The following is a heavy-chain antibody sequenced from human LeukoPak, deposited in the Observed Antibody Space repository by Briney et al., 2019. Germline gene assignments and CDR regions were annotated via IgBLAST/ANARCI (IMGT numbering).Heavy chain of an antibody. D-gene: IGHD4-17*01. CDR2: IYYSGST. J-gene: IGHJ4*02. CDR1: GGSMSSSSYY. CDR3: ARLPTVTFFDY. V-gene: IGHV4-39*01. Sequence: PSETLSLTCTVSGGSMSSSSYYWGWIRQPPGKGLEWIGSIYYSGSTYYNPSLKSRVTISVDTSKNQFSLKLSSVTAADTAVYYCARLPTVTFFDYWGQGTLVTVSS.